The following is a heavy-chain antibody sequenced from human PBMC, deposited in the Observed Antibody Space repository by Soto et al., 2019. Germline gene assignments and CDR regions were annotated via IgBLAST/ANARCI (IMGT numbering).Heavy chain of an antibody. CDR2: IKSDAYGGAI. J-gene: IGHJ4*02. V-gene: IGHV3-15*01. Sequence: EVQLVESGGGLVKPGGSLRLSCAGSGFTFSNAWMSWVRRAPGKGLEWVGRIKSDAYGGAIDYAAPVKGRFTISRDDSKNTLFFPMNNPGTEDTAVYSCTTTKGRIEPPTNDFWGQGTPVIVSS. CDR3: TTTKGRIEPPTNDF. CDR1: GFTFSNAW. D-gene: IGHD2-8*01.